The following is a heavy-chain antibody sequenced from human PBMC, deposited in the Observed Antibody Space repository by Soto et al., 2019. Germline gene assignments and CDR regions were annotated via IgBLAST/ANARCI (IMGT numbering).Heavy chain of an antibody. D-gene: IGHD1-7*01. CDR2: INHSGST. J-gene: IGHJ6*02. CDR1: GGSFSGYY. Sequence: SETLSLTCAVYGGSFSGYYWSWIRQPPGKGLEWIGEINHSGSTNYNPSLKSRVTISVDTSKNQFSLKLSSVTAADTAVYYCASYWNYVFGDYGMDDWGQGTTVT. CDR3: ASYWNYVFGDYGMDD. V-gene: IGHV4-34*01.